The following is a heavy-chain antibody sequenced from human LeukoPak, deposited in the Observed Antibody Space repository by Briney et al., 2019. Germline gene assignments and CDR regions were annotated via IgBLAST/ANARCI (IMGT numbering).Heavy chain of an antibody. CDR2: IYYSGST. Sequence: SETLSLTCTVSGGSISSGGYYWSWIRQHPGKGLEWIGYIYYSGSTNYNPSLKSRVTISVDTSKNQFSLKLSSVTAADTALYYCAREAWVSGDSKYRYYGIDVWGQGTTVTVSS. V-gene: IGHV4-61*08. D-gene: IGHD4-17*01. CDR1: GGSISSGGYY. CDR3: AREAWVSGDSKYRYYGIDV. J-gene: IGHJ6*02.